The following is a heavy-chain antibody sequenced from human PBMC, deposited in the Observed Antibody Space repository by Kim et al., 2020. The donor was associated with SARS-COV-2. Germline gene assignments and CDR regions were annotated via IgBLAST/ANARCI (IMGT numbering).Heavy chain of an antibody. J-gene: IGHJ4*02. Sequence: ASVKVSCKASGYTFTSYAMHWARQAPGQRLEWMGWINAGNGNTKYSQKFQGRVTITRDTSASTAYMELSSLRSEDTAVYYCARVSRHSPIDYWGQGTLVTVSS. D-gene: IGHD5-18*01. CDR2: INAGNGNT. V-gene: IGHV1-3*01. CDR1: GYTFTSYA. CDR3: ARVSRHSPIDY.